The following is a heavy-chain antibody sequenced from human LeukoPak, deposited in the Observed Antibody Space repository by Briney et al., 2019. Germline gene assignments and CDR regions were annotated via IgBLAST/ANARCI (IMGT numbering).Heavy chain of an antibody. J-gene: IGHJ4*02. D-gene: IGHD2-15*01. CDR2: IYYSGST. CDR3: ASQKKDIVVVVAAYFDY. Sequence: SETLSLTCTVSGGSISSSSYYWGWIRQPPRKGLEWIGSIYYSGSTYYNPPLKSRVTISVDTSKNQFSLKLSSVTAADTAVYYCASQKKDIVVVVAAYFDYWGQGTLVTVSS. CDR1: GGSISSSSYY. V-gene: IGHV4-39*01.